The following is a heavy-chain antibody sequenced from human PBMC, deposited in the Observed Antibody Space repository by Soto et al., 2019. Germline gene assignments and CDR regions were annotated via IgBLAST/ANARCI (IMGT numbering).Heavy chain of an antibody. J-gene: IGHJ2*01. CDR1: GFTFSSYG. CDR3: SAVATIKQLDWYFDL. D-gene: IGHD5-12*01. V-gene: IGHV3-30*03. Sequence: ESVGGVVQPGRSLRLSCAASGFTFSSYGMHWVRQAPGKGLEWVAVISYDGSNKYYADSVKGRFTISRDNSKNTLYLQMNSLRAEDTAVYYCSAVATIKQLDWYFDLWGRGTLVTVSS. CDR2: ISYDGSNK.